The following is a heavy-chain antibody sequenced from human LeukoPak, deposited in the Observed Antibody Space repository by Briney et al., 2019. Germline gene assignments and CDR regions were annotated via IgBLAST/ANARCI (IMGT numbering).Heavy chain of an antibody. D-gene: IGHD2-15*01. CDR1: GFTFSDYY. J-gene: IGHJ4*02. CDR3: AKDMGGGSCPHPDY. V-gene: IGHV3-23*01. Sequence: GGSLRLSCAASGFTFSDYYMSWIRQAPGKGLEWVSAISGSGGSTYYADSVKGRFTISRDNSKNTLYLQMNSLRAEDTAVYYCAKDMGGGSCPHPDYWGQGTLVTVSS. CDR2: ISGSGGST.